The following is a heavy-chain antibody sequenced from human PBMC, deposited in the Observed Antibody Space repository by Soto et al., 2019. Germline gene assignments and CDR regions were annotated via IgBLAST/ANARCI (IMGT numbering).Heavy chain of an antibody. CDR3: ARAAPYYDFFDGYYYYGMDV. Sequence: ASVKVSCKASGYTFTGYYMHWVRQAPGQGLEWMGWINPNSGGTNYAQKFQGWVTMTRDTSISTAYMELSRLRSDDTAVYYCARAAPYYDFFDGYYYYGMDVWGQGTAVTVSS. CDR1: GYTFTGYY. V-gene: IGHV1-2*04. J-gene: IGHJ6*02. CDR2: INPNSGGT. D-gene: IGHD3-3*01.